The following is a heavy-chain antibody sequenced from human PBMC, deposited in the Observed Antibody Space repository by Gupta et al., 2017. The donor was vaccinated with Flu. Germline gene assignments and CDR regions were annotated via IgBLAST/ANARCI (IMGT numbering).Heavy chain of an antibody. CDR2: IRSKANNYAT. CDR3: TRGGVAVSPKYGMDV. V-gene: IGHV3-73*02. CDR1: GFTFSGSA. Sequence: EVQLVESGGDLVQPGGSLKLSCAASGFTFSGSAMHWVRQASGKGLEWVGRIRSKANNYATAYAESGKGRFTISRDDSKNTAYLQMSSLKTEDTAVYYCTRGGVAVSPKYGMDVWGQGTTVTVSS. D-gene: IGHD3-16*01. J-gene: IGHJ6*02.